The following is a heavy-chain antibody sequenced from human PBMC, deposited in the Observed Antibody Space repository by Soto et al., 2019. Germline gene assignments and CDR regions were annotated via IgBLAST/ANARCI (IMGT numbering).Heavy chain of an antibody. J-gene: IGHJ4*02. Sequence: GESLTLSCGASGFTFGNYWLHWVRQVPRKGLVWVSRINDDGRRIDYAHSVKGRFTISRDNAKNTLYLQLNSLSAEDTAVYYCSVDNRACTDGLCYYEYFGQGTLVTVSS. V-gene: IGHV3-74*01. CDR3: SVDNRACTDGLCYYEY. D-gene: IGHD2-8*01. CDR1: GFTFGNYW. CDR2: INDDGRRI.